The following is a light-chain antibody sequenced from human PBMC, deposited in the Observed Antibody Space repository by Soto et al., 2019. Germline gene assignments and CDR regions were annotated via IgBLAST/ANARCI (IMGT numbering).Light chain of an antibody. CDR3: QQYNSYRGMYT. Sequence: DIQMTQSPSTLSASVGDRVTITCRASQSISSWLAWYQHKPGNAPKRLLYKASSLESGVPSRFSGSGSGTEFTLTISSLQRDDVATYYCQQYNSYRGMYTLGQGTKLEIK. CDR2: KAS. CDR1: QSISSW. J-gene: IGKJ2*01. V-gene: IGKV1-5*03.